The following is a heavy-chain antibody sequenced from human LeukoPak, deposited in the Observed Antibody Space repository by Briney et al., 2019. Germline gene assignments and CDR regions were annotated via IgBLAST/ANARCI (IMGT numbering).Heavy chain of an antibody. D-gene: IGHD2-15*01. CDR2: ISSSSSYI. CDR1: GFTFSSYS. V-gene: IGHV3-21*01. CDR3: ARAYTECGSCYPEAQGEPLNWYFDL. Sequence: PGGSLRLSCAASGFTFSSYSMNWVRQAPGKGLEWVSSISSSSSYIYYADSVKGRFTISRDNAKNSLYLQMNSLRAEDTAVYYCARAYTECGSCYPEAQGEPLNWYFDLWGRGTLVTVSS. J-gene: IGHJ2*01.